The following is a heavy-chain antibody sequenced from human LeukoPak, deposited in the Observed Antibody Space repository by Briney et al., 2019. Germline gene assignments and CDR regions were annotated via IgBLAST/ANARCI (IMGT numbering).Heavy chain of an antibody. V-gene: IGHV3-9*01. CDR3: AKDMAGYSYGPNPLFDY. CDR1: GFTFDDYA. CDR2: ISWNSGSI. D-gene: IGHD5-18*01. Sequence: PGGSLRLSCVASGFTFDDYAMHWVRQAPGKGLEWVSGISWNSGSIGYADSVKGRFTISRDNAKNSLYLQMNSLRAEDTALYYCAKDMAGYSYGPNPLFDYWGQGTLVTVSS. J-gene: IGHJ4*02.